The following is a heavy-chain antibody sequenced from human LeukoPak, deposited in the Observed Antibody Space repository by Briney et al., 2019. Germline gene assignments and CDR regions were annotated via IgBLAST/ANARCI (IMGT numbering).Heavy chain of an antibody. V-gene: IGHV4-34*01. CDR2: INHSGST. J-gene: IGHJ5*02. D-gene: IGHD2-15*01. Sequence: SETLSLTCAVYGGSFSGYYWSWIRQPPGKGLEWIGEINHSGSTNYNPSLKSRVTISVDTSKNQFSLKLSSVTAADTAVYYCARGHEVVAATRSRSDWFDPWGQGTLVTVSS. CDR3: ARGHEVVAATRSRSDWFDP. CDR1: GGSFSGYY.